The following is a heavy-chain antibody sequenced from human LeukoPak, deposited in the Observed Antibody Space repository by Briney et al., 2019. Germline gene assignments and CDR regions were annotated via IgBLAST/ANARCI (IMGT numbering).Heavy chain of an antibody. J-gene: IGHJ4*02. CDR2: INHSGST. D-gene: IGHD6-13*01. CDR3: ARGRSSSCHY. CDR1: GGSFSGYY. Sequence: SETLSLTCAVYGGSFSGYYWSWIRQPPGKGLEWIGEINHSGSTNYNPSLKSRVTISVDTSKNQFSLKLSSVTAADTAVYYCARGRSSSCHYWGQGTLVTVSS. V-gene: IGHV4-34*01.